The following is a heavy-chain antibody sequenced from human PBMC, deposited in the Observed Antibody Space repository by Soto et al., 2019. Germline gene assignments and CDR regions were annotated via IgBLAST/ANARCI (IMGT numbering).Heavy chain of an antibody. CDR1: GFTFSTYT. V-gene: IGHV3-23*01. D-gene: IGHD2-2*01. Sequence: EVQLLESGGGLVQPGGSLRLSCAASGFTFSTYTMSWVRQAPGKGLEWVSDISGSGGSPSYADSVQGRFTISRDNPKNTLYLQMSSLRVEDTAMYYCAKARCSTTNCYVPDYWGQGTLVTVSS. J-gene: IGHJ4*02. CDR2: ISGSGGSP. CDR3: AKARCSTTNCYVPDY.